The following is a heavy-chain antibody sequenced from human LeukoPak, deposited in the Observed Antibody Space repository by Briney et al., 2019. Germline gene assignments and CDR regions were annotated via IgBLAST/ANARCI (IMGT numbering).Heavy chain of an antibody. V-gene: IGHV3-7*01. CDR1: GFTFSNYW. CDR2: IKEDGSEK. CDR3: ASGRQLGY. J-gene: IGHJ4*02. Sequence: GGYLRLYCAASGFTFSNYWMSWVRQAPGKGLEWVANIKEDGSEKYYVDSVKGRFTISRDNARNSLYLQMNSLRAQDTAVYYCASGRQLGYWGQGTLVTVSS. D-gene: IGHD6-13*01.